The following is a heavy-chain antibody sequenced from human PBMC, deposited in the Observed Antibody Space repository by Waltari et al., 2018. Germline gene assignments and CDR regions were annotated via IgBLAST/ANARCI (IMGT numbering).Heavy chain of an antibody. Sequence: QITLKESGPTLVKPTQTLTLTCTLSGSSLSTSGVGVGWIRQPPGKALEWLALIDWNDEKRYSPSLKTRLTITKDTSKNQVVLTMTNMDPVDTATYYCAHRQDNNFDYWGQGTPVTVSS. CDR3: AHRQDNNFDY. V-gene: IGHV2-5*01. J-gene: IGHJ4*02. CDR2: IDWNDEK. CDR1: GSSLSTSGVG.